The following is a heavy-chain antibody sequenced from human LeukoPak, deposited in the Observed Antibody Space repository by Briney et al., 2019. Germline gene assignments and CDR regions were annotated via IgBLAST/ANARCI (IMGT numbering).Heavy chain of an antibody. D-gene: IGHD4-17*01. CDR1: GGSISSSSYY. V-gene: IGHV4-39*01. CDR2: IYYSGST. J-gene: IGHJ4*02. CDR3: AIYGDYGPDY. Sequence: SETLSLTCTVSGGSISSSSYYWGWLRQPPGKGWEWIGSIYYSGSTYSNPSLKRRVTISVDTSKNQFPLTLSSVTAADTAVYYCAIYGDYGPDYWGQGTLVTVSS.